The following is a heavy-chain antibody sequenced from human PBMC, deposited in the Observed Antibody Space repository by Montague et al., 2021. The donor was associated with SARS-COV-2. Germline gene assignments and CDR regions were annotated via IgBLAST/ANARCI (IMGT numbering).Heavy chain of an antibody. Sequence: SETLSLTCTVSGDSVSSSDHYWGWIRQLPGKGLEWIGIVYYSGYTXYNPSVKGRVSISIDASKNQFSLKLNSLTATDTAIYHCARRRLRKDYFDFWGQGTLVTASS. CDR1: GDSVSSSDHY. CDR2: VYYSGYT. V-gene: IGHV4-39*01. D-gene: IGHD4-17*01. CDR3: ARRRLRKDYFDF. J-gene: IGHJ4*02.